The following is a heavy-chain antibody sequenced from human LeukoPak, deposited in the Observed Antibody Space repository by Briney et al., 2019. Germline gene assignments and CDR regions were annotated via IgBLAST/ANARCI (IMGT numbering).Heavy chain of an antibody. J-gene: IGHJ3*02. Sequence: SETLSLTCTVSGGSIISFYWSWIRQPPGKGLEWIGYISYSGSTNYNPSLKSRVTISVDTSKNQFSLKLSSVTAADTGVYYCARSFPPQNGNDAFDIWGQGTMVTVSS. V-gene: IGHV4-59*08. CDR2: ISYSGST. CDR1: GGSIISFY. CDR3: ARSFPPQNGNDAFDI. D-gene: IGHD1-1*01.